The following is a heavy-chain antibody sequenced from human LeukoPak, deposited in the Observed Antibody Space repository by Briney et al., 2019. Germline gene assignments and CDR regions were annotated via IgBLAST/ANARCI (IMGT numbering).Heavy chain of an antibody. CDR2: IYHSGST. J-gene: IGHJ4*02. D-gene: IGHD2-2*01. CDR3: ARSIVVVPAAPEAFDY. V-gene: IGHV4-38-2*01. CDR1: GYSISSGYY. Sequence: SETLSLTCAVSGYSISSGYYWGWIRQPPGEGLEWIGSIYHSGSTYYNPSLKSRVTISVDTSKNQFSLKLSSVTAADTAVYYCARSIVVVPAAPEAFDYWGQGTLVTVSS.